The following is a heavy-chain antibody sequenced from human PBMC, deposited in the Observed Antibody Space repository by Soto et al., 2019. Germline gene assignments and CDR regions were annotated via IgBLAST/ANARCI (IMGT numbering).Heavy chain of an antibody. CDR3: ARGSVVADLKYYYGMDV. V-gene: IGHV1-18*01. Sequence: QVQLVQSGAEVKKPGASVKVSCKASGYTFTNYGISWVRQAPGQGLEWMGWISAYNGNTNYAQKLQGRVTMTTDTSTNTSYMELRSLRSDDTAVYYCARGSVVADLKYYYGMDVWGQGTTVTVSS. CDR1: GYTFTNYG. J-gene: IGHJ6*02. D-gene: IGHD5-12*01. CDR2: ISAYNGNT.